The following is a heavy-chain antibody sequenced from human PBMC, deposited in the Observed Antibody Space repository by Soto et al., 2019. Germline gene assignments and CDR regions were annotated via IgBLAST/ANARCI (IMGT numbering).Heavy chain of an antibody. CDR3: APVGIGTTTVDY. V-gene: IGHV4-39*02. Sequence: PSETLSLTCLVSGGSISSSTYYWGWIRQPPGKGLEWIGSIYYSGATYYNPSLRSRITISMDRSKNHFSLKLTFVTAADTAIYYCAPVGIGTTTVDYWGQGTLVTVSS. D-gene: IGHD5-12*01. CDR1: GGSISSSTYY. J-gene: IGHJ4*02. CDR2: IYYSGAT.